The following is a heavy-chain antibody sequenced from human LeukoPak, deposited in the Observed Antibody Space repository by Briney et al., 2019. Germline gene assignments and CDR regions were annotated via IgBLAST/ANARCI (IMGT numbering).Heavy chain of an antibody. CDR3: ARKPLSGGYGGTIDY. D-gene: IGHD5-12*01. V-gene: IGHV3-30*03. J-gene: IGHJ4*02. CDR1: GFTFSSYG. Sequence: GGSLRLSCAASGFTFSSYGMYWVRQAPGKGLEWVAVISYDGSNKYYADSVKGRFTISRDNSKNTLYLQMNSLRAEDTAIYYCARKPLSGGYGGTIDYWGQGTLVTVSS. CDR2: ISYDGSNK.